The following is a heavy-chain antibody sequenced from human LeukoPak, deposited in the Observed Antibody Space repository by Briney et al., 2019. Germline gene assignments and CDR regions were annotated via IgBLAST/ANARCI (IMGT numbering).Heavy chain of an antibody. V-gene: IGHV1-69*13. J-gene: IGHJ5*02. Sequence: SVKVSCKASGGTFSSYAISWVRQAPGQGLEWMGGIIPIFGTANYAQKFQGRVTITADESTSTAYMELSSLRSEDTAVYYCARSEVRGPHMDNWFDPWAQGTLVTVSS. CDR2: IIPIFGTA. D-gene: IGHD3-10*01. CDR3: ARSEVRGPHMDNWFDP. CDR1: GGTFSSYA.